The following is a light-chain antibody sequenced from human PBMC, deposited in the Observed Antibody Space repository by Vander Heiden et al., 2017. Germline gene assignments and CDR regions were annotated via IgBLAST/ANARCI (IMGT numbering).Light chain of an antibody. V-gene: IGKV1-39*01. Sequence: DIQLTQSPSSLSASVGDRVTLTCRASQSISSYLNWYQQKPGKAPKLLIYSAASLQSGVPSRFSGSGSETDFTLTIGSLQPEDFATYYCQQTDDFPRTFGQGTKVDIK. CDR3: QQTDDFPRT. CDR1: QSISSY. J-gene: IGKJ1*01. CDR2: SAA.